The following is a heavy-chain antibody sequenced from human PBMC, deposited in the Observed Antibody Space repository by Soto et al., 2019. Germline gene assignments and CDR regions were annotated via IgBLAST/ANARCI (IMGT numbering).Heavy chain of an antibody. Sequence: QITLKESGPTLVKPTQTLTLTCSFSGFSLSTSGVGVGWIRQPPGKALESLALIYWDDDKRYSPSLKSRLTITKDTSKNLVALKMTNMDPVDTATYYRASRPAGCGFDYWGQGTLVTVSS. V-gene: IGHV2-5*02. D-gene: IGHD1-1*01. CDR2: IYWDDDK. J-gene: IGHJ4*02. CDR3: ASRPAGCGFDY. CDR1: GFSLSTSGVG.